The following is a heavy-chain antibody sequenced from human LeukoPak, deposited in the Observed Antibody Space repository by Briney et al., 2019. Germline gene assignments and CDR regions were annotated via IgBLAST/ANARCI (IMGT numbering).Heavy chain of an antibody. CDR1: GFTFSDYY. Sequence: PGGSLRLSCAASGFTFSDYYMSWIRQAPGKGLEWVSYISSSGSTIYYADSVKGRFTISRDNAKNSLDLQMNSLRAEDTAVYYCARVQRGIAVALDYWGQGTLATVSS. D-gene: IGHD6-19*01. J-gene: IGHJ4*02. V-gene: IGHV3-11*04. CDR3: ARVQRGIAVALDY. CDR2: ISSSGSTI.